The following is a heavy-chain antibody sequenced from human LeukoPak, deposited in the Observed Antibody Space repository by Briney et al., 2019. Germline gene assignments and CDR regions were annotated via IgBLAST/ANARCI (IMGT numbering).Heavy chain of an antibody. CDR3: ARGFPPWGYSSSWYGYYYYYYMDV. D-gene: IGHD6-13*01. V-gene: IGHV3-30*03. Sequence: GRSLRLSCAASGFTFSSYGMHWVRQAPGKGLEWVAVISYDGSNKYYADSVKGRFTISRDNSKNTLYLQMNSLRAEDTAVYYCARGFPPWGYSSSWYGYYYYYYMDVWGKGTTVTVSS. CDR1: GFTFSSYG. J-gene: IGHJ6*03. CDR2: ISYDGSNK.